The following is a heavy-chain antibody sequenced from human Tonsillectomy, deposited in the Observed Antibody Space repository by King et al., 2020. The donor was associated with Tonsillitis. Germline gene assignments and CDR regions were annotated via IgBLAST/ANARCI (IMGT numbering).Heavy chain of an antibody. CDR1: GFTFSSYG. CDR3: ARAIRYSSSWYPNWFDP. Sequence: VQLVESGGGVVQPGRSLRLSCSAAGFTFSSYGINWVRQAPGKGLEWVVVIWDDGSNKYYADSVKGLFTISRDNSKNTLYLQMNSLRAEDTAVYYCARAIRYSSSWYPNWFDPWGQGTLVTVSS. CDR2: IWDDGSNK. J-gene: IGHJ5*02. D-gene: IGHD6-13*01. V-gene: IGHV3-33*01.